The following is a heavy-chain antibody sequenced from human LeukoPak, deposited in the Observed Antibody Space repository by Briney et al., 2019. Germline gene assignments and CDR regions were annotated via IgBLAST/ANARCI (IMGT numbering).Heavy chain of an antibody. D-gene: IGHD6-19*01. CDR3: ARHGAVAGSAHFDY. Sequence: KPSETLSLTCTVSGGSISSYYWSWIRQPPGEGLEWIGYISNSGSTNYNSSLKSRVTISVDTSKNQFSLTLSSVTATDTAVYYCARHGAVAGSAHFDYWGQGTLVTVSS. J-gene: IGHJ4*02. V-gene: IGHV4-59*08. CDR1: GGSISSYY. CDR2: ISNSGST.